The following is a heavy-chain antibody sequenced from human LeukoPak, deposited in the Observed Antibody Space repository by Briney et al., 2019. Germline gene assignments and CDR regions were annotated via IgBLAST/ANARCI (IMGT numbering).Heavy chain of an antibody. CDR3: ARELPAGSTDY. Sequence: QSGGSLRLSCKASGFISSHYSMHWVRQAPGKELEYVSVISGDGTATYYTDSVKGRFIISRDNSKSTLYRQMGSLRDDDSALYYCARELPAGSTDYWGQGTLVSVSS. CDR2: ISGDGTAT. J-gene: IGHJ4*02. V-gene: IGHV3-64*02. CDR1: GFISSHYS. D-gene: IGHD2-2*01.